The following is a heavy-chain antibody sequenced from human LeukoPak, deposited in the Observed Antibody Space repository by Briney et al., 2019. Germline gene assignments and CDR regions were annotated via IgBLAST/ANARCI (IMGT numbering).Heavy chain of an antibody. D-gene: IGHD3-10*01. CDR1: GFTFSSYG. J-gene: IGHJ6*04. V-gene: IGHV3-30*18. CDR2: ISYDGSNK. CDR3: AKEQWFGALGLYYYYGMDV. Sequence: GGSLTLSCAASGFTFSSYGMQWVRQAPGKGLEWVAVISYDGSNKYYADSVKGRFTISRDNSKNTLYLQMNSLRAEDTAVYYCAKEQWFGALGLYYYYGMDVWGKGTTVTVSS.